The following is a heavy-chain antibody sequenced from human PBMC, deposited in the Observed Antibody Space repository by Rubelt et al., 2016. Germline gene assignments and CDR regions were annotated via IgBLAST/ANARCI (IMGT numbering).Heavy chain of an antibody. V-gene: IGHV3-23*04. Sequence: EVQLVESGGGLVQPGGSLRLSCAASGFTFSSYSMNWVRQAPGKGLEWVSAISGSGGSTYYADSVKGRFTISRDNSKTTLYLQMNSLRAEDTAVYYCAKGSHSSSWPYYYYYGMDVWGQGTTVTVSS. CDR1: GFTFSSYS. CDR3: AKGSHSSSWPYYYYYGMDV. D-gene: IGHD6-13*01. CDR2: ISGSGGST. J-gene: IGHJ6*02.